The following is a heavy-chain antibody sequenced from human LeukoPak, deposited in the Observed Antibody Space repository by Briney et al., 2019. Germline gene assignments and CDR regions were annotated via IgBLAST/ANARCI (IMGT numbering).Heavy chain of an antibody. CDR1: GGTFSSYA. J-gene: IGHJ6*02. V-gene: IGHV1-69*01. Sequence: ASAKVSCKASGGTFSSYAISWVRQAPGQGLEWMGGIIPIFGTANYAQKFQGRVTITADESTSTAYMELSSLRSEDTAVYYCARDRVVVLSLYYYYGMDVWGQGTTVSVSS. CDR3: ARDRVVVLSLYYYYGMDV. D-gene: IGHD3-22*01. CDR2: IIPIFGTA.